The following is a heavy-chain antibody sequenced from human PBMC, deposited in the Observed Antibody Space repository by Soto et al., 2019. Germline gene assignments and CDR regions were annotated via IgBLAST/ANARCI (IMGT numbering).Heavy chain of an antibody. Sequence: QITLKESGPTLVKPTQTLTLTCTFSGFSLSTGAVGVGWIRQPPGEALEWLALVYNNDGIRYSPSLKDRLTITKDTSKNQVVLTLTNMDLVDTATYFCAHGRSVGSTYYFEYWGQGTLVTVSS. CDR2: VYNNDGI. CDR3: AHGRSVGSTYYFEY. V-gene: IGHV2-5*01. D-gene: IGHD2-2*03. CDR1: GFSLSTGAVG. J-gene: IGHJ4*02.